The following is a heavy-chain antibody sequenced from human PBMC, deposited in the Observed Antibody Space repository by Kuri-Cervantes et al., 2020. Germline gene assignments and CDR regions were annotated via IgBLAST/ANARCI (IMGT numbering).Heavy chain of an antibody. CDR1: GFTFSKYW. CDR2: IKQDGSQK. V-gene: IGHV3-7*01. D-gene: IGHD5-12*01. J-gene: IGHJ4*02. Sequence: GESLKISCAASGFTFSKYWMTWIRQTPGKRLEWVANIKQDGSQKYYLDSVKGRFTISRDNAKNSLYLQMNSLRAEDTAVYYCVRDGATEWGQGTLVTVSS. CDR3: VRDGATE.